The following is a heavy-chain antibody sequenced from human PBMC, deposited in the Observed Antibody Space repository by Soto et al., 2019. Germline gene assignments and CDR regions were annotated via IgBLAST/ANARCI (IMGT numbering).Heavy chain of an antibody. D-gene: IGHD2-15*01. CDR1: GFTFSSYS. CDR2: ISSSSSYI. V-gene: IGHV3-21*01. CDR3: ARERGLGYCSGGSCYSQYNWFDP. Sequence: EVQLVESGGGLVKPGGSLRLSCAASGFTFSSYSMNWVRQAPGKGLEWVSSISSSSSYIYHADSVKGRFTISRDNAKNSLYLQMNSLRAEDTAVYYCARERGLGYCSGGSCYSQYNWFDPWGQGTLVTVSS. J-gene: IGHJ5*02.